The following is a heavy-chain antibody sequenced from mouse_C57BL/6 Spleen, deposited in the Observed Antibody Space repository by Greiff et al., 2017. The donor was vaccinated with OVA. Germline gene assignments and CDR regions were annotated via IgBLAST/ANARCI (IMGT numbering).Heavy chain of an antibody. D-gene: IGHD1-1*01. V-gene: IGHV14-3*01. J-gene: IGHJ2*01. CDR2: IDPANGNT. CDR3: VRNPYYGSSYFDY. Sequence: VQLQQSVAELVRPGASVKLSCTASGFNIKNTYMHWVKQRPEQGLEWIGRIDPANGNTKYAPKFKGKATITADTSSNTAYLQLSSLTSEDTAIYYCVRNPYYGSSYFDYWGQGTTLTVSS. CDR1: GFNIKNTY.